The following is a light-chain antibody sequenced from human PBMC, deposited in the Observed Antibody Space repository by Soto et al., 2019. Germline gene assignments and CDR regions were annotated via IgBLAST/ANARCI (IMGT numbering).Light chain of an antibody. CDR3: LQDYSYPRT. Sequence: AIQMTQSPFYLSASVGDRVTITCRASQDIKNDLGWYQQKPGRAPKLLIYAATSLESGVPSRFSGSGSGTYFTLTISVLQPEDVATYFCLQDYSYPRTFGQGTKVEIK. CDR1: QDIKND. V-gene: IGKV1-6*01. J-gene: IGKJ1*01. CDR2: AAT.